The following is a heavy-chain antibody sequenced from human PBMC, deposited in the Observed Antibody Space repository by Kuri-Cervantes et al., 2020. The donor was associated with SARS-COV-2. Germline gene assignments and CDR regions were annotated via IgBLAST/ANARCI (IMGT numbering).Heavy chain of an antibody. J-gene: IGHJ1*01. CDR2: ISKGSDTI. V-gene: IGHV3-48*04. CDR3: AREHLYYDFWRWAEYFQH. CDR1: GFTFNTYS. D-gene: IGHD3-3*01. Sequence: GESLKISCAASGFTFNTYSMDWVRQAPGKGLEWLAYISKGSDTIYYADSVKGRFTISRDNAKNSLYLQMNSLRAEDTAVYHCAREHLYYDFWRWAEYFQHWGQGTLVTVSS.